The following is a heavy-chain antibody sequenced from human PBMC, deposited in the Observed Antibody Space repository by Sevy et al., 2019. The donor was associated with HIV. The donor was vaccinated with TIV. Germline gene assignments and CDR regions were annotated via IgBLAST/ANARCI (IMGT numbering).Heavy chain of an antibody. J-gene: IGHJ4*02. Sequence: GGSLRLSCAASGFSYSSYGMHWVRQAPGKGLEWVAYIQYDGSNKDYADAVKGRFTISRDNSKNKLDLQMNSVRVEDKAVYYCVKEGGGEGGDHWGQGTLVTVSS. D-gene: IGHD2-21*01. CDR3: VKEGGGEGGDH. V-gene: IGHV3-30*02. CDR1: GFSYSSYG. CDR2: IQYDGSNK.